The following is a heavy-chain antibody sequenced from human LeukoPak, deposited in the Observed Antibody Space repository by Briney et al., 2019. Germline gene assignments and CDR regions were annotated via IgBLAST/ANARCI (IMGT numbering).Heavy chain of an antibody. J-gene: IGHJ6*02. D-gene: IGHD5-12*01. V-gene: IGHV4-59*08. Sequence: SETLSLTCTVSGGSISSYYWSWIRQPPGKGLEWIGYIYYSGSTNYNPSLKSRVTISVDTSKNQFSPKLSSVTAADTAVYYCARLPVSYGGYAYYYGMDVWGQGTTVTVSS. CDR2: IYYSGST. CDR3: ARLPVSYGGYAYYYGMDV. CDR1: GGSISSYY.